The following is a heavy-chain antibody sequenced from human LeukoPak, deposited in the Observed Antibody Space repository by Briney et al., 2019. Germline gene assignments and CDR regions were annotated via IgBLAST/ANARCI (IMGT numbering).Heavy chain of an antibody. CDR1: GXSITYYY. D-gene: IGHD6-13*01. J-gene: IGHJ3*02. V-gene: IGHV4-59*08. CDR2: VYYSGST. CDR3: ARRVGKAADGNPFDI. Sequence: SETLSLTCTVSGXSITYYYGSWIRQPPGKGLEWIGYVYYSGSTDYNPSLKSRVTISVDTSKNQFSLKLRSVTAADTAVYYCARRVGKAADGNPFDIWGQGTMVTVSS.